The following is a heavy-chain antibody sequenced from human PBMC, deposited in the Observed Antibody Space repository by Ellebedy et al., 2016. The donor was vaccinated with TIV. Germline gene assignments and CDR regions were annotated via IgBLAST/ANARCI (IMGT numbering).Heavy chain of an antibody. J-gene: IGHJ4*02. D-gene: IGHD3-22*01. CDR3: ARQNSSGFFDH. Sequence: ASVKVSCKASGYTFTSFYMHWVRQAPGQGLEWMGMINPGGSNTSYPQEFQGRVTMTRDTSTTTVYMELSSLRSEDTAVYFCARQNSSGFFDHWGQGTLVTVSS. CDR1: GYTFTSFY. CDR2: INPGGSNT. V-gene: IGHV1-46*01.